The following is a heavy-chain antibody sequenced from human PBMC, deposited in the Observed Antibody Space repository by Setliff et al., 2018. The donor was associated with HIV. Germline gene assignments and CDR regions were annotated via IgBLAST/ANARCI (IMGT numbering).Heavy chain of an antibody. CDR3: ARGPVVVIPAPRWRWFDP. V-gene: IGHV4-4*07. CDR2: IYTSGST. CDR1: GGSISSYY. Sequence: SETLSLTCTVSGGSISSYYWSWIRQPAGKGLEWIGRIYTSGSTYHKPSLKSRVTISVDTSKNQFSLRLSSVAAGDTAVYYCARGPVVVIPAPRWRWFDPWGRGTLVTVSS. J-gene: IGHJ5*02. D-gene: IGHD2-2*01.